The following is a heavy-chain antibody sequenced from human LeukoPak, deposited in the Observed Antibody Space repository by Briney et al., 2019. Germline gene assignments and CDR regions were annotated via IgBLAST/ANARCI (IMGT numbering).Heavy chain of an antibody. V-gene: IGHV3-23*01. D-gene: IGHD4-17*01. CDR2: ISGSGT. CDR3: AKDPNGDYIGAFDI. Sequence: SGGSLRLSCTTPKFNFHNYGLTWVRQAPGRELEWVSSISGSGTQYAASVQGRFTIFRDNSRNTLYLQMNSLRAEDTAVYYCAKDPNGDYIGAFDIWGQGTMVTVSS. CDR1: KFNFHNYG. J-gene: IGHJ3*02.